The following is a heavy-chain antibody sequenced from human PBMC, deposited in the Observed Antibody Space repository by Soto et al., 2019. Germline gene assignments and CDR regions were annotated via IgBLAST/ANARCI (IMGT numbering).Heavy chain of an antibody. J-gene: IGHJ4*02. Sequence: EASVKVSCKVSGYTLTELSMHWVRQAPGKGLEWMGGFDPEDGETIYAQKFQGRVTMTEDTSTDTAYMELSSLRSEDTAVYYCVGMTTVTNSLDYWGQGTLVTVSS. V-gene: IGHV1-24*01. CDR2: FDPEDGET. CDR3: VGMTTVTNSLDY. CDR1: GYTLTELS. D-gene: IGHD4-17*01.